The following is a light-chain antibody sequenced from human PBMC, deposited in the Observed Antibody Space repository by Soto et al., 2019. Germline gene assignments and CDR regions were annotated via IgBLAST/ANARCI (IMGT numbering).Light chain of an antibody. CDR1: QSVSSNY. V-gene: IGKV3-20*01. J-gene: IGKJ2*01. CDR2: AAS. CDR3: QQYGSSPYT. Sequence: EIVLTQSPGTLSLSPGGRATLSCRASQSVSSNYLAWYQQTPGQAPRLLIYAASSRATGIPDRFSGSGSGTDFTLTISRLEPEDSAVYYCQQYGSSPYTFGQGTKLEIK.